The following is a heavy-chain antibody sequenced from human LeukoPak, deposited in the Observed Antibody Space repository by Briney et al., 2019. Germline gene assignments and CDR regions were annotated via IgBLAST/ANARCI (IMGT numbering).Heavy chain of an antibody. CDR2: INAGNGNT. Sequence: ASVKVSCKASGYTFTNYTMNWVRQAPGQGLEWMGWINAGNGNTKYSQKFQGRVTITRDTSASTAYMELSSLRSEDTAVYYCASGASGYDLDYWGQGTLVTVSS. V-gene: IGHV1-3*01. J-gene: IGHJ4*02. CDR3: ASGASGYDLDY. D-gene: IGHD5-12*01. CDR1: GYTFTNYT.